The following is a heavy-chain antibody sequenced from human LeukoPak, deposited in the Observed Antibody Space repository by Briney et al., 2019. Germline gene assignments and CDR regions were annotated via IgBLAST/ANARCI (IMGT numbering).Heavy chain of an antibody. Sequence: ETPCRTRTVSNDSINNYYMSWIWQPPGKGLEWIGYIYYSGNTNYSHSLKRRVTISLDTSKNQFSLKLSSVTAADTAVYYCARKYNGYGGWIDYWARDTGDPVSS. CDR3: ARKYNGYGGWIDY. V-gene: IGHV4-59*01. D-gene: IGHD5-12*01. CDR1: NDSINNYY. CDR2: IYYSGNT. J-gene: IGHJ4*03.